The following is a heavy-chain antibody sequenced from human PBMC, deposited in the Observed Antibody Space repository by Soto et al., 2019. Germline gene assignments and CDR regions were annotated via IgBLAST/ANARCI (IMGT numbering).Heavy chain of an antibody. CDR1: GFTFSDHY. CDR3: ASPQRRSGGWSYC. D-gene: IGHD6-19*01. Sequence: EVQLVESGGGLVQPGGSLRLSCAASGFTFSDHYMDWVRQAPGKGLEWVARIRNTAQQFIKEYDESVKGMFTVSRDASESSLYLQMNSLTIGETAVYYCASPQRRSGGWSYCWGQGTLVTVSS. V-gene: IGHV3-72*01. J-gene: IGHJ4*02. CDR2: IRNTAQQFIK.